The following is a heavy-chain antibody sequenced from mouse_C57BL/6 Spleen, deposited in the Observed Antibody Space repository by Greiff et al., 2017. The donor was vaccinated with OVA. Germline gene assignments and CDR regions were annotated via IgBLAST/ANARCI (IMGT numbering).Heavy chain of an antibody. V-gene: IGHV1-15*01. CDR2: IDPETGGT. Sequence: QVQLKQSGAELVRPGASVTLSCKASGYTFTDYEMHWVKQTPVHGLEWIGAIDPETGGTAYNQKFKGKAILTADKSSSTAYMELRSLTSEDSAVYYWTRDTTVVPYYFDDWGQGTTLTVSS. J-gene: IGHJ2*01. D-gene: IGHD1-1*01. CDR1: GYTFTDYE. CDR3: TRDTTVVPYYFDD.